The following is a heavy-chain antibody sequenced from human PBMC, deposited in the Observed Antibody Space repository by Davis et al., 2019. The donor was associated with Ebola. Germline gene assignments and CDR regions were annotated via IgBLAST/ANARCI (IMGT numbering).Heavy chain of an antibody. CDR2: IIPIFGTA. CDR1: GGTFSSYA. CDR3: ARDAGGSYYGMDV. V-gene: IGHV1-69*13. Sequence: SVKVSCKASGGTFSSYAISWVRQAPGQGLEWMGGIIPIFGTANYAQKFQGRVTITADESTSTAYMELRSLRSDDTAVYYCARDAGGSYYGMDVWGQGTTVTVSS. J-gene: IGHJ6*02. D-gene: IGHD4-23*01.